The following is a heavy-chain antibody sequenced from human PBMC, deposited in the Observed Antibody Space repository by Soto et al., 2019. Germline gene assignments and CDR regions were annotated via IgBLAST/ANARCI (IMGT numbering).Heavy chain of an antibody. Sequence: QPGGSLRLSCAASGFTFSSYWMSWVRQAPGKGLEWVANIKQDGSEKYYVDSVKGRFTISRDNAKNSLYLQMNSLRAEDTAVYYCARVERSLFYYYYGMDVWGQGTTVTVSS. CDR1: GFTFSSYW. J-gene: IGHJ6*02. CDR3: ARVERSLFYYYYGMDV. D-gene: IGHD3-10*01. CDR2: IKQDGSEK. V-gene: IGHV3-7*03.